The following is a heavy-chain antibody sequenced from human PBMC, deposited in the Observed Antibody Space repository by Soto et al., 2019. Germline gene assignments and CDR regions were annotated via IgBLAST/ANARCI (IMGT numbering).Heavy chain of an antibody. D-gene: IGHD3-22*01. V-gene: IGHV5-51*01. CDR2: IYPGDSDT. CDR3: ARLEYYYDSSGYSQLDY. J-gene: IGHJ4*02. Sequence: GESLKISCKASGYSFTSYWIGWVRQMPGQGLELMGIIYPGDSDTRYSPSFQGQVTISADKSISTAYLQWSSLKASDTAMYYCARLEYYYDSSGYSQLDYWGQGTLVTVSS. CDR1: GYSFTSYW.